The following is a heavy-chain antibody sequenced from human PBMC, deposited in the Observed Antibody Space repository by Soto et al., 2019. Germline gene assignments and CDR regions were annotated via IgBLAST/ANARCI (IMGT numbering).Heavy chain of an antibody. V-gene: IGHV1-2*02. CDR2: INPNSGGA. D-gene: IGHD2-8*01. J-gene: IGHJ4*02. CDR3: ARVAHCTNGVCHFDY. CDR1: GYTFTGYY. Sequence: ASVKVSCKASGYTFTGYYMHWVRQAPGQGLEWMGWINPNSGGANYAQKFQGRVTMTRDTSISTAYMELSRLRSDDTAVYYCARVAHCTNGVCHFDYWGQGTLVTVSS.